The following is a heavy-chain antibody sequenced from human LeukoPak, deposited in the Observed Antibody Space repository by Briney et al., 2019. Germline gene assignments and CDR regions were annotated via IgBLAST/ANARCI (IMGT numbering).Heavy chain of an antibody. CDR3: AVSLTTGGYYGMDV. D-gene: IGHD1-1*01. J-gene: IGHJ6*02. Sequence: GASVKVSCKVSGYTLTELSLHWVRQAPGKGLEWRGRFDPEDGETIYARKFQGRVTMTEDTSTDTAYMELSSLRSEDTAVYFCAVSLTTGGYYGMDVWGQGTTVTVSS. CDR2: FDPEDGET. V-gene: IGHV1-24*01. CDR1: GYTLTELS.